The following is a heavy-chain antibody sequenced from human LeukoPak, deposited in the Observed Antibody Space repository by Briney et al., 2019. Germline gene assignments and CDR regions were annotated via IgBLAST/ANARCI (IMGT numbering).Heavy chain of an antibody. Sequence: SETLSLTCTVSGGSISSYYWSWIRQPPGKGLEWIGYIYYSGSTNYNPSLKSRVTISVDTSKNQFSLKLSSVTAADTAVYYCARRVGRGYFDYWGQGTLVTVSS. J-gene: IGHJ4*02. CDR3: ARRVGRGYFDY. CDR1: GGSISSYY. V-gene: IGHV4-59*01. CDR2: IYYSGST. D-gene: IGHD2-15*01.